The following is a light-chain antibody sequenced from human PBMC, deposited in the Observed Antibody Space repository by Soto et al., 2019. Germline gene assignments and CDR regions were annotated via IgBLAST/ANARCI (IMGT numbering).Light chain of an antibody. CDR2: DVT. V-gene: IGLV2-11*01. J-gene: IGLJ2*01. Sequence: QSALTQPRSVSGSPGQSVTISCTGSSSDVGAYNFVSWYQQHPGKAPKLLIYDVTKRPSGVPDRISGSKSGTTASLTFSGLQAEDEADYYCCSYAGSYNLVFGGGTKLTVL. CDR3: CSYAGSYNLV. CDR1: SSDVGAYNF.